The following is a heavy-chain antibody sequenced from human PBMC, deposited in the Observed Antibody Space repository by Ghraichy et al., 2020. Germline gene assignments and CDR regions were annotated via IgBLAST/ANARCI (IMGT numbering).Heavy chain of an antibody. J-gene: IGHJ4*02. CDR3: ARFSVVPAAARHAFDY. D-gene: IGHD2-2*01. V-gene: IGHV4-34*01. Sequence: SETLSLTCAVYGGSFSGYYWSWIRQPPGKGLEWIGEINHSGSTNYNPSLKSRVTISVDTSKNQFSLKLSSVTAADTAVYYCARFSVVPAAARHAFDYWGQGTLVTVSS. CDR2: INHSGST. CDR1: GGSFSGYY.